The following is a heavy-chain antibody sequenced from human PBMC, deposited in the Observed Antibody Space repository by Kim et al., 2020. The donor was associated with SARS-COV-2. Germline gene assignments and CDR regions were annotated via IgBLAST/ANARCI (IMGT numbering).Heavy chain of an antibody. D-gene: IGHD1-20*01. CDR2: IKDNPSNYST. CDR3: TITGSIPFAI. Sequence: GGSLRLSCAASGFNFSASAMHWVRQASGKGLEWVGRIKDNPSNYSTAYVASVQCTFTISSDNYQNLAYLQMNSLKNTDTAEYYCTITGSIPFAIWSQG. J-gene: IGHJ3*02. V-gene: IGHV3-73*01. CDR1: GFNFSASA.